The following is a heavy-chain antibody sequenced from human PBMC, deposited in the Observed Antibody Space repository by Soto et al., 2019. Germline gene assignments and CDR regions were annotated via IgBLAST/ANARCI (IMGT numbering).Heavy chain of an antibody. Sequence: VQLVESGGGLVQPGGSLRPSCAASGLTFSSYWMSWVRQAPGKGPEWVASINQDGSNKQYVDSVKGRFTISRDNAENSLYLQMNSLRDEDTAVYYCARDYRADWGPGTLVTVSS. J-gene: IGHJ4*02. CDR2: INQDGSNK. CDR1: GLTFSSYW. D-gene: IGHD1-26*01. CDR3: ARDYRAD. V-gene: IGHV3-7*01.